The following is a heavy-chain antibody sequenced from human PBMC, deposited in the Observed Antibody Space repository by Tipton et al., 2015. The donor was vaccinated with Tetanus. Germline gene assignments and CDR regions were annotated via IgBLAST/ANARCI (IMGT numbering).Heavy chain of an antibody. Sequence: SLRLSCAASGFSFRDFGMNWVRQAPGKGLEWISYISYSSTSIYYADSVKGRFVVSRDNAKNSLYLQMNTLRDDDTAVYYCATRGEAGANWFGSWGQGTRVIVSS. CDR3: ATRGEAGANWFGS. J-gene: IGHJ5*01. CDR1: GFSFRDFG. V-gene: IGHV3-48*02. D-gene: IGHD2-21*01. CDR2: ISYSSTSI.